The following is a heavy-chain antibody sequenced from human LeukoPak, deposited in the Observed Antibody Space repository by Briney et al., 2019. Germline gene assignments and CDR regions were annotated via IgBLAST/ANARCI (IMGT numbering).Heavy chain of an antibody. CDR1: GFTFSSYA. D-gene: IGHD2-2*01. J-gene: IGHJ4*02. Sequence: GRSLRLSCAASGFTFSSYAMHWVRQAPGKGLEWVAVISYDGSNKYYADSVKGRFTISRDNAKNSLYLQMNSLRVEDTAVYYCARGGASVVVPAAWGSWGQGTLVTVSS. V-gene: IGHV3-30-3*01. CDR3: ARGGASVVVPAAWGS. CDR2: ISYDGSNK.